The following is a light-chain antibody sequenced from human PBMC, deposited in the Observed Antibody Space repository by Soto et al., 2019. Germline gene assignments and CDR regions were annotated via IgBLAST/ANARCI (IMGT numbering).Light chain of an antibody. CDR2: GVS. Sequence: IVMTQSPATLSVSPLERATLCCRASQSVSSKLAWFQQKPGQAPSLLIYGVSTRATGVPVRFSGSGSGTEFTLNIKSLQSEDFAVHYSKQYNNWTHTFGQGTXVEIK. J-gene: IGKJ2*01. CDR3: KQYNNWTHT. V-gene: IGKV3-15*01. CDR1: QSVSSK.